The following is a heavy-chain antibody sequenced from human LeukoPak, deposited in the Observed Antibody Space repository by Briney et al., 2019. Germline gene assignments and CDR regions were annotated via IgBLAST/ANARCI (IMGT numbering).Heavy chain of an antibody. Sequence: ASVKVSCKASGYTFTGHYMHWVRQAPGQGLEWMGWINPNSGGTNYAQKFQGWVTMTRDTSISTAYMELSRLRSDDTAVYYCARDVYGSGSYSAFDIWGQGTMVTVSS. CDR1: GYTFTGHY. V-gene: IGHV1-2*04. D-gene: IGHD3-10*01. CDR2: INPNSGGT. J-gene: IGHJ3*02. CDR3: ARDVYGSGSYSAFDI.